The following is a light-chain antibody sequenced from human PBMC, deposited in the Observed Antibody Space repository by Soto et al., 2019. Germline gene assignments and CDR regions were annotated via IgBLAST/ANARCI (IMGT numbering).Light chain of an antibody. CDR2: AAS. Sequence: DIQMTQSPSSLSASVGDRVTITCRASQSISSYLNWYQQKPGKAPKLLIYAASSLQGGVPSRFSGSGSGTDFTLTISSLEPEDFAANYCQPFYSTPYTFGQGTKLEIK. CDR1: QSISSY. V-gene: IGKV1-39*01. CDR3: QPFYSTPYT. J-gene: IGKJ2*01.